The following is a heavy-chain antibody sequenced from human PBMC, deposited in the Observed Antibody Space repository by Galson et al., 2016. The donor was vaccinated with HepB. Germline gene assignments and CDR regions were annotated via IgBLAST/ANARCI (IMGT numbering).Heavy chain of an antibody. CDR2: ILPSDGT. D-gene: IGHD5-24*01. CDR1: GFSFSSYA. V-gene: IGHV3-23*01. Sequence: SLRLSCAASGFSFSSYAMDWVRQAPGKGLEWVSVILPSDGTTNADSVKDRFIVSRDSAKNTLYRKMNSLRVEDTAVYYWGTSSRAWRWYAFDIWGQGTVVTVSS. J-gene: IGHJ3*02. CDR3: GTSSRAWRWYAFDI.